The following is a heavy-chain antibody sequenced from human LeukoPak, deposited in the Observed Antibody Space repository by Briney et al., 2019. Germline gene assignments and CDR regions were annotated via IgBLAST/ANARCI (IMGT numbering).Heavy chain of an antibody. V-gene: IGHV3-11*01. D-gene: IGHD3-16*01. CDR3: AKDLQPYDYVWGNPFDY. CDR1: GLTFSDSY. CDR2: ISGSGTTI. J-gene: IGHJ4*02. Sequence: GGSLRLSCVASGLTFSDSYMSWIRQAPGKGLEWITYISGSGTTIYHADSVKGRFTISRDNAKNSLYPQMNSLRAEDTAVYYCAKDLQPYDYVWGNPFDYWGQGTLVTVSS.